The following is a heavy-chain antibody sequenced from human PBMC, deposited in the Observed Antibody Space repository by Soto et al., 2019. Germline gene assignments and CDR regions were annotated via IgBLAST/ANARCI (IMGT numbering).Heavy chain of an antibody. CDR1: GGSISGYY. D-gene: IGHD4-17*01. J-gene: IGHJ5*02. CDR3: ARLTWADSGGIFDP. CDR2: VWYEGRP. Sequence: QVQLQESGPGLVKPSETLSLTCTVSGGSISGYYWSWIRQPPGQGLEWIGYVWYEGRPNYNPSPTIHVKISLDTSKNQFSRKLSSVHAADKAVYYCARLTWADSGGIFDPWGQGTLVTVSS. V-gene: IGHV4-59*01.